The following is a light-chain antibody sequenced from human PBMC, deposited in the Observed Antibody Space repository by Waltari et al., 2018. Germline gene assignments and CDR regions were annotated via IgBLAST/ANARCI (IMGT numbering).Light chain of an antibody. Sequence: EIVLTQSPGTLSLTPGDRVTVSCRASQSIPSAYLPWYPHKPGQAPRLLIFGTSTRAAGIPDRFSGSGSGTDFTLTISRLEPEDFAVYFCHQYGPSLWTFGQGTKVEI. V-gene: IGKV3-20*01. CDR2: GTS. CDR1: QSIPSAY. J-gene: IGKJ1*01. CDR3: HQYGPSLWT.